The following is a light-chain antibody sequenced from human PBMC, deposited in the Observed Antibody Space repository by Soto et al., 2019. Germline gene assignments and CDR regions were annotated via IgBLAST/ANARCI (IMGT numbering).Light chain of an antibody. Sequence: DIQMTQSPFTLSASVGDRVTISCRAGQTISSWLAWYQYKPGKAPKLLIYKASTLLTGVPSRFSGSGSGTEFTLTISRLQPDDFATYFCQQYSRYPWTFGQGTKVEIK. CDR1: QTISSW. V-gene: IGKV1-5*03. J-gene: IGKJ1*01. CDR2: KAS. CDR3: QQYSRYPWT.